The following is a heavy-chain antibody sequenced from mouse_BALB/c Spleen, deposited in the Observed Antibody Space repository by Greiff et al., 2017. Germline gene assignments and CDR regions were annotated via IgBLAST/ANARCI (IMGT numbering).Heavy chain of an antibody. V-gene: IGHV1-83*01. Sequence: VQLQQSGPELVKPGASVKMSCKASGYTFTSYVMHWVKQKPGQGLEWIGRIAPGSGSTYYNEMFKGKATLTVDTSSSTAYIQLSSLSSEDSAVYFCARRGRSSYGYWYFDVWGAGTTVTVSS. J-gene: IGHJ1*01. D-gene: IGHD1-1*01. CDR3: ARRGRSSYGYWYFDV. CDR1: GYTFTSYV. CDR2: IAPGSGST.